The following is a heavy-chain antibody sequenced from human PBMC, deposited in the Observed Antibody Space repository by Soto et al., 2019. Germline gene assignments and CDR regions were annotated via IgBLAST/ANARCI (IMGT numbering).Heavy chain of an antibody. Sequence: EASVKVSCKASGGTFSSYAISWVRQAPGQGLEWMGGIVPIFGTANYAQKFQGRVTITADESTSTAYMELSSLRSEDTAVYYCARDGYYDSSGPTDYWGQGTLVTVSS. V-gene: IGHV1-69*13. J-gene: IGHJ4*02. CDR3: ARDGYYDSSGPTDY. CDR1: GGTFSSYA. D-gene: IGHD3-22*01. CDR2: IVPIFGTA.